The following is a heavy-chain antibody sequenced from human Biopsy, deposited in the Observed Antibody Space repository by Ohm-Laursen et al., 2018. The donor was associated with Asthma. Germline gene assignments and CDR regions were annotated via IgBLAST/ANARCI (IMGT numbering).Heavy chain of an antibody. Sequence: SLRLSCAASGFSFSDYYMTWTRQAPGKGLEWVSSISSSGSTTYPAESVKGRFTISRGNAQKSLFLQMGSLRAEDTAIYYCARVFESSEWGPFYHFGLDVWGQGTTAAVSS. CDR1: GFSFSDYY. J-gene: IGHJ6*02. D-gene: IGHD6-25*01. V-gene: IGHV3-11*01. CDR2: ISSSGSTT. CDR3: ARVFESSEWGPFYHFGLDV.